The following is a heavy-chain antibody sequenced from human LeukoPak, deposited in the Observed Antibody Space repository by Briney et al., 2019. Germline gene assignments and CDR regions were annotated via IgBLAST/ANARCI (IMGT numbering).Heavy chain of an antibody. D-gene: IGHD6-13*01. V-gene: IGHV3-21*01. J-gene: IGHJ3*02. Sequence: GGSLRLSCAASGFTFSSYSMNWVRQAPGKGLEWVSSISSSSSYIYYAGSVKGRFTISRDNAKNSLYLQMNSLRAEDTAVYYCARVTAAAGIGAFDIWGQGTMVTVSS. CDR2: ISSSSSYI. CDR1: GFTFSSYS. CDR3: ARVTAAAGIGAFDI.